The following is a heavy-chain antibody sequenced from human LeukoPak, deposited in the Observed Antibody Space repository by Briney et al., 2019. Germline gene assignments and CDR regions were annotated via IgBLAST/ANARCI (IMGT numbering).Heavy chain of an antibody. D-gene: IGHD5-24*01. CDR3: AAWTDRGYNF. J-gene: IGHJ4*02. CDR1: GFTFSSSW. V-gene: IGHV3-7*01. Sequence: PGESLRLSCAAPGFTFSSSWMNWVRQAPGKGLEWVANINPDGSQKRFVDSVMGRFTMSRDNAKNSLYLQMNSLRVEDTAVFYCAAWTDRGYNFWGQGTLVTVSS. CDR2: INPDGSQK.